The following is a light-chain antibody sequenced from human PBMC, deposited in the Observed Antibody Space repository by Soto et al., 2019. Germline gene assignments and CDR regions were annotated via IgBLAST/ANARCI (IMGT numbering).Light chain of an antibody. Sequence: DIQMTQSPSSLSASVGDRVTISCRASQRIARFLNWYQQKPGKAPKLLIYASSTLQGGVPSSFSGSGSGTDFTLTISSLQPDDVATYFCQQSYSTPYTFGQGTKLDIK. CDR1: QRIARF. J-gene: IGKJ2*01. CDR3: QQSYSTPYT. CDR2: ASS. V-gene: IGKV1-39*01.